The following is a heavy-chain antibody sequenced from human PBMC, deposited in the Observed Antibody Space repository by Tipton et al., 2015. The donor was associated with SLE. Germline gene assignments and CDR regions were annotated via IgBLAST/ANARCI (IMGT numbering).Heavy chain of an antibody. CDR3: ATSSTLRLPLWLRSGWDV. V-gene: IGHV4-39*01. CDR1: GGSISSSSYY. D-gene: IGHD2-2*01. Sequence: LRFSCTVSGGSISSSSYYWGWIRQPPGKGLEWIGSIYYSGSTYYNPSLKSRVTISVDTSKNQFSLKLSSVTAADTAVYYCATSSTLRLPLWLRSGWDVWGQGTTVTVSS. CDR2: IYYSGST. J-gene: IGHJ6*02.